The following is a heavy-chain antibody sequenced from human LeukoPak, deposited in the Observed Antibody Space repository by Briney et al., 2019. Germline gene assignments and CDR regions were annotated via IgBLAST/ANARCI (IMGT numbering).Heavy chain of an antibody. CDR2: ISGRGGST. V-gene: IGHV3-23*01. D-gene: IGHD3-10*01. CDR1: GFAFTIYS. Sequence: GGSLSPSCALSGFAFTIYSISWVCPAPQRGRGWVSAISGRGGSTYYADSVKGWFNISRDNSKNTLYLQMNSLRAEDTGVYYCAKDGLWFRELLCPGLFDYWGQGTLVTVSS. CDR3: AKDGLWFRELLCPGLFDY. J-gene: IGHJ4*02.